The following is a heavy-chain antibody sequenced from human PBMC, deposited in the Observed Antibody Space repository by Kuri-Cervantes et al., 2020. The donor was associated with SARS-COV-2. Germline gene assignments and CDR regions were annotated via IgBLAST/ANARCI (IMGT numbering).Heavy chain of an antibody. CDR2: IRSKANSYAT. Sequence: GESLKISCAASGFTFSGSAMHWVRQASGKGLEWVGRIRSKANSYATAYAASVKGRFTISRDDSKNTAYLQMNSLRAEDTAVYYCARVVIPAALDCWGQGTLVTVSS. J-gene: IGHJ4*02. CDR1: GFTFSGSA. CDR3: ARVVIPAALDC. V-gene: IGHV3-73*01. D-gene: IGHD2-2*01.